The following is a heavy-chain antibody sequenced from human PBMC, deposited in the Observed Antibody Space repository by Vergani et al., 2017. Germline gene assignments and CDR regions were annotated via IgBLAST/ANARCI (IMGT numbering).Heavy chain of an antibody. CDR1: GGTFSSYA. D-gene: IGHD3-10*01. J-gene: IGHJ6*02. CDR3: AVKGDNRGTQYYYGMDV. CDR2: IIPIFGTA. V-gene: IGHV1-69*12. Sequence: QVQLVQSGAEVKKPGSSVKVSCKASGGTFSSYAISWVRQAPGQGLEWMGGIIPIFGTANYAQKFQGRVTITADESTSTAYMELSSLRSEDTAVYYCAVKGDNRGTQYYYGMDVWGQGTTVTVSS.